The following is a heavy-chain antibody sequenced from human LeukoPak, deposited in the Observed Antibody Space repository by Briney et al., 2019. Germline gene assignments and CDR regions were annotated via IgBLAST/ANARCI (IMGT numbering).Heavy chain of an antibody. D-gene: IGHD3-16*02. CDR1: GFTFSSYC. CDR2: ISGSGGST. Sequence: GGSLRLSCAASGFTFSSYCMNWVRQAPGKGLEWVSAISGSGGSTYYADSVKGRFTISRDNSKNTLYLQMNSLRAEDTAVYYCAKGGHYDYVWGSYRPLDYWGQGTLVTVSS. V-gene: IGHV3-23*01. CDR3: AKGGHYDYVWGSYRPLDY. J-gene: IGHJ4*02.